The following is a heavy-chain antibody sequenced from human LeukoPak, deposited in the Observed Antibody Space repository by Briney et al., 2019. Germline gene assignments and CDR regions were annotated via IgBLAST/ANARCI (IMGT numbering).Heavy chain of an antibody. J-gene: IGHJ3*02. CDR1: GFTFSSYG. Sequence: GGSLRLSCAASGFTFSSYGMHWVRQAPGKGLEWVAVISYDGSNKYYADSVKGRFTISRDNSKNTLCLQMNSLRAEDTAVYYCAKDFPGGSYEDDVFDIWGQGTMVTVSS. V-gene: IGHV3-30*18. D-gene: IGHD1-26*01. CDR3: AKDFPGGSYEDDVFDI. CDR2: ISYDGSNK.